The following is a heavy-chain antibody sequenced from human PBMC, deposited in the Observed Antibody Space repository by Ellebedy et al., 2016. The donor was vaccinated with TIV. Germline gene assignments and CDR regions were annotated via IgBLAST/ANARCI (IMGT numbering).Heavy chain of an antibody. J-gene: IGHJ4*02. Sequence: SETLSLXXTVSGGSISSYYWSWIRQPPGKGLEWIGYIYYSGSTNYNPSLKSRVTISVDTSKNQFSLKLSSVTAADTAVYYCARGGGIVVAQHDYWGQGTLVTVSS. D-gene: IGHD2-15*01. CDR2: IYYSGST. CDR3: ARGGGIVVAQHDY. CDR1: GGSISSYY. V-gene: IGHV4-59*12.